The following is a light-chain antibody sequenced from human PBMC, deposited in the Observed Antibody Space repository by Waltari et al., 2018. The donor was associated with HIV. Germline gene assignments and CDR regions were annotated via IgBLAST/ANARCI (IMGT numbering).Light chain of an antibody. CDR1: RSNIGNNY. CDR3: GTWDSSLSAV. CDR2: DKN. J-gene: IGLJ2*01. V-gene: IGLV1-51*01. Sequence: QSVLTQPPSVSAAPGQKVTISCSGSRSNIGNNYVSWYQQLPGTAPKLLIYDKNERPSGIPDRFSGSKSGTSATLDITGLQTGDEADYYCGTWDSSLSAVFGGGTKLTVL.